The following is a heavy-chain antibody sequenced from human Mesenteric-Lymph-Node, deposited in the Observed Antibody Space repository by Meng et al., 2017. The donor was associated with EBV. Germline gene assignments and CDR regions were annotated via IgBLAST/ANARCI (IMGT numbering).Heavy chain of an antibody. V-gene: IGHV4-61*01. CDR2: IHYSGST. J-gene: IGHJ4*02. CDR3: ARGRRGVQYFDF. Sequence: VELEAVGPGLVKTSETLVLTCTVSGGSVTSGSYYWNWIRQPPGKRLEWIGYIHYSGSTNYNPSLKSQITISVDTSKNQLSLRVSHVTAADTAVYYCARGRRGVQYFDFWGQGALVTVSS. CDR1: GGSVTSGSYY. D-gene: IGHD1-1*01.